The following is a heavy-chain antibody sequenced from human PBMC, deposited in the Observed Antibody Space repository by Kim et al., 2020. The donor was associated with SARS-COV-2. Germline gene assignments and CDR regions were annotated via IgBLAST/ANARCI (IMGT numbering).Heavy chain of an antibody. CDR1: GGSFSGYY. CDR2: INHSGST. Sequence: SETLSLTCAVYGGSFSGYYWSWIRQPPGKGLEWIGEINHSGSTNYNPSLKSRVTISVDTSKNQFSLKLSSVTAADTAVYYCARVALVVGLDRDYWGQGTLVTVSS. J-gene: IGHJ4*02. CDR3: ARVALVVGLDRDY. V-gene: IGHV4-34*01. D-gene: IGHD2-8*02.